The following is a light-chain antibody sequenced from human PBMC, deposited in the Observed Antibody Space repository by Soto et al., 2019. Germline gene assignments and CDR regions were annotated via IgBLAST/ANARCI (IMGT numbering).Light chain of an antibody. J-gene: IGKJ4*01. CDR3: QQSFSTPQT. CDR1: QTIGNY. Sequence: DIQMTQSPASLSASVGDRVTITCRASQTIGNYLNWYQQKPGKAPTVVIYRASTLQSGVPSRFSSSGYGTDFTLAISSLQPEDSATYYCQQSFSTPQTFGGGTKLDIK. CDR2: RAS. V-gene: IGKV1-39*01.